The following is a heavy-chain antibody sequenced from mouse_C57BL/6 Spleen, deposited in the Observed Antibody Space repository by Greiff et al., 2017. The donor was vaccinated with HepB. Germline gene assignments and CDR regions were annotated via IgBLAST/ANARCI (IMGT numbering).Heavy chain of an antibody. D-gene: IGHD2-4*01. CDR2: ISGGGGNT. V-gene: IGHV5-9*01. J-gene: IGHJ4*01. CDR3: ARQNYGYAMDY. CDR1: GFTFSSYT. Sequence: EVKLVESGGGLVKPGGSLKLSCAASGFTFSSYTMSWVRQTPEKRLEWVATISGGGGNTYYPDSVKGRFTISRDNAKNTLYLQMSSLRSEDTALYYCARQNYGYAMDYWGQGTSVTVSS.